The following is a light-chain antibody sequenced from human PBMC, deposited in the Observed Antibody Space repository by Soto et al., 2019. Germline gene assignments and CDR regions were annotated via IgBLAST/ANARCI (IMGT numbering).Light chain of an antibody. CDR2: GAS. J-gene: IGKJ1*01. V-gene: IGKV3D-15*01. Sequence: EIVMTQSPATLSVSPGERVTLSCRASQSVRSNLAWYQQKPGQAPRLLIYGASNRATGIPDRFSGSGSGTEFTLTISSLQPDDFATYYCQQYNSYWTFGQGTKVDIK. CDR3: QQYNSYWT. CDR1: QSVRSN.